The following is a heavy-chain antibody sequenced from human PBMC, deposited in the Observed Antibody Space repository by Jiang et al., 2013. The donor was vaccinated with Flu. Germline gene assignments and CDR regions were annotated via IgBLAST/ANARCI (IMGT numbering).Heavy chain of an antibody. CDR3: ARQSPDSSGYYFPEY. D-gene: IGHD3-22*01. V-gene: IGHV4-39*01. J-gene: IGHJ4*02. CDR2: IYYSGST. Sequence: LLKPSETLSLTCTVSGGSISSSSYYWGWIRQPPGKGLEWIGSIYYSGSTYYNPSLKSRVTISVDTSKNQFSLKLSSVTAADTAVYYCARQSPDSSGYYFPEYWGQGTLVTVSS. CDR1: GGSISSSSYY.